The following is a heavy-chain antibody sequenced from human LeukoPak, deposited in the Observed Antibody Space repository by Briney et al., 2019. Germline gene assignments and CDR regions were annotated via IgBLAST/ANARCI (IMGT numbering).Heavy chain of an antibody. CDR1: GYTFTSYG. J-gene: IGHJ6*02. CDR3: ARVPPYCSGGNCYSDPYYYYGMDV. V-gene: IGHV1-18*01. Sequence: ASVKVSCKASGYTFTSYGISWVRQAPGQGLEWMGWISAYNGNTNYAQKLQGRVTITTDTSTGTAYMELRSLRSDDTAVYYCARVPPYCSGGNCYSDPYYYYGMDVWGQGTTVTVSS. D-gene: IGHD2-15*01. CDR2: ISAYNGNT.